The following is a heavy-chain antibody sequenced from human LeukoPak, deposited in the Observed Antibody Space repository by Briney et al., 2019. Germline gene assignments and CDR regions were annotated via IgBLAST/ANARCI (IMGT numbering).Heavy chain of an antibody. V-gene: IGHV4-31*11. CDR1: GGSFSGYY. Sequence: SETLSLTCAVYGGSFSGYYWSWIRQHPGKGLEWIGYIYYSGSTYYNPSLKSRVTISVDTSKNQFSLKLSSVTAADTAVYYCARENRYCSSTSCSTFDYWGQGTLVTVSS. CDR3: ARENRYCSSTSCSTFDY. CDR2: IYYSGST. J-gene: IGHJ4*02. D-gene: IGHD2-2*01.